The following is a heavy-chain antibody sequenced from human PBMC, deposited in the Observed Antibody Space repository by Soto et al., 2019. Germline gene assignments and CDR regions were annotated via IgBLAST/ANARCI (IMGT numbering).Heavy chain of an antibody. D-gene: IGHD1-26*01. J-gene: IGHJ3*02. CDR3: APRKYGSFNIGAFDI. V-gene: IGHV3-48*03. Sequence: GGSLRLSCAASGFSFSTYEMNWVRQAPGKGLEWVSYISKNGIDIYYADSVKGRFTISRDNANNSLFLQMDSLRPEDTAVYYCAPRKYGSFNIGAFDIWGHGTMVTVSS. CDR1: GFSFSTYE. CDR2: ISKNGIDI.